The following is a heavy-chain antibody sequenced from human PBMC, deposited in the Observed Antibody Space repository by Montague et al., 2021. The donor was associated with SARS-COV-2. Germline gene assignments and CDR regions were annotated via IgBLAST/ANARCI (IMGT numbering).Heavy chain of an antibody. CDR2: IYYSGGT. CDR1: GGSTNNFY. Sequence: SETLSLTCTVSGGSTNNFYWSWIQQPPGKGLEWIGYIYYSGGTDYNPSLKSRVTISIDTSKNQFSLNLTSVTAADTGVYYCARTSLASASCRFDPWGQGTLVTVSS. J-gene: IGHJ5*02. D-gene: IGHD3-16*02. V-gene: IGHV4-59*01. CDR3: ARTSLASASCRFDP.